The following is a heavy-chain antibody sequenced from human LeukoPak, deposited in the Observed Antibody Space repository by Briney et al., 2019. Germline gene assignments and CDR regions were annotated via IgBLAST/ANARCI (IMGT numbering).Heavy chain of an antibody. CDR3: ARVRIGQQLDKYYYYAMDV. CDR1: GYTXTDYY. D-gene: IGHD6-13*01. CDR2: NNRNSGGT. J-gene: IGHJ6*02. Sequence: GASVKVSCKASGYTXTDYYMHWVRQAPGQGLDWMGWNNRNSGGTNYAQKSQGRVTMTTDTSISTAYMEVSRLRSDDTAVYYCARVRIGQQLDKYYYYAMDVWGQGTTVTVSS. V-gene: IGHV1-2*02.